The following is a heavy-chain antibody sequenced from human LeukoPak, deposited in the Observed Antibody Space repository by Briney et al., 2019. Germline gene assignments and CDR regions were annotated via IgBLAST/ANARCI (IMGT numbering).Heavy chain of an antibody. CDR2: ISYDGNNK. V-gene: IGHV3-30-3*01. CDR3: ARDASVSSWPLDY. J-gene: IGHJ4*02. D-gene: IGHD6-13*01. CDR1: GFTFSSYA. Sequence: GRSLRLSCAASGFTFSSYAMHRVRQAPGKELEWVAVISYDGNNKYYADSVKGRFTISRDNSKNTLYLQMNSLRAEDTAVYYCARDASVSSWPLDYWGQGTLVTVSS.